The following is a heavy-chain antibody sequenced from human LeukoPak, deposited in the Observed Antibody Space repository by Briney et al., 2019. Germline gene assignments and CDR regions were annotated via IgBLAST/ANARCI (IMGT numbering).Heavy chain of an antibody. Sequence: TGESLKISCKGSGYSFTSYWIGWVRQMPGKGLEWMGIIYPGDSDTRYSPSFQGQVTISADKSISTAYLQWSSLKASDTAMYYCARQYCGGDCFLGPFDAFDIWGQGTMVTVSS. CDR1: GYSFTSYW. CDR2: IYPGDSDT. D-gene: IGHD2-21*02. V-gene: IGHV5-51*01. CDR3: ARQYCGGDCFLGPFDAFDI. J-gene: IGHJ3*02.